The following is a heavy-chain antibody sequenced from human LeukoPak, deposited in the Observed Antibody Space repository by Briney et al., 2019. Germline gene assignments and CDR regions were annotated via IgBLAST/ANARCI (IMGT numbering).Heavy chain of an antibody. D-gene: IGHD3-3*01. CDR3: PRLTKDYYYGMDV. V-gene: IGHV4-59*08. CDR1: GGSISNYY. Sequence: SETPSLTCTVSGGSISNYYWTWIRDTPGERLERIEYISYSGCSGSNPSLESRVTISVDMSKNQFSLRLSSVTASDTAVYYCPRLTKDYYYGMDVWGQGTTVTVSS. CDR2: ISYSGCS. J-gene: IGHJ6*02.